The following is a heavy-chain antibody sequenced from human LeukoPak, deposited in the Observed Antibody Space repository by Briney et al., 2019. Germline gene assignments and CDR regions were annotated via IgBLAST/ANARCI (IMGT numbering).Heavy chain of an antibody. V-gene: IGHV3-7*01. CDR1: GFTFSNAW. CDR2: IKQDGSEK. J-gene: IGHJ4*02. CDR3: ARGSSRFGELLRSYYFDY. D-gene: IGHD3-10*01. Sequence: VGSLRHSCAASGFTFSNAWMSWVRQAPGKGLEWVANIKQDGSEKYYVDSVKGRFTISRVNAKNSLYLQMNSLRAEDTAVYYCARGSSRFGELLRSYYFDYWGQGTLVTVSS.